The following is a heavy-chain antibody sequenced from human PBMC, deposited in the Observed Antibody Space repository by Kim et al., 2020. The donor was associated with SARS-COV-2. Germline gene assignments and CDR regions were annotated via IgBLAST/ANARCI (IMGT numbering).Heavy chain of an antibody. CDR3: AKDSGDYEAFEI. Sequence: GASLKISCKGSGYSFSSYWIGWVRQMPGKGLEWMGIIYPGDSDTRYSPSFQGQVTISVDKSISTAYVQWSSLKASDTAMYYCAKDSGDYEAFEIWGQGTMVTVSS. D-gene: IGHD4-17*01. CDR1: GYSFSSYW. V-gene: IGHV5-51*01. CDR2: IYPGDSDT. J-gene: IGHJ3*02.